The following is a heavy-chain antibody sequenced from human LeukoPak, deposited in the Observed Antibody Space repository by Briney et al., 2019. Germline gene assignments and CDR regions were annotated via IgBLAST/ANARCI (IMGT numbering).Heavy chain of an antibody. Sequence: GRSLRLSCAASGFTFSSYGMHWVRQAPGKGLEWVAVISYDGSNKYYADSVKGQFTISRDNSKNTLYLQMNSLRAEDTAVYYCAKDLGYYYVFDYWGQGTLVTVSS. D-gene: IGHD3-22*01. V-gene: IGHV3-30*18. J-gene: IGHJ4*02. CDR2: ISYDGSNK. CDR1: GFTFSSYG. CDR3: AKDLGYYYVFDY.